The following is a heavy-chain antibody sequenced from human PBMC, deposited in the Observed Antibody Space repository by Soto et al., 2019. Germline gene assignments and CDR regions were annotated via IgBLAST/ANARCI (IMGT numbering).Heavy chain of an antibody. J-gene: IGHJ4*02. CDR2: INHSGST. D-gene: IGHD4-17*01. CDR1: GGSFSGYY. Sequence: QVQLQQWGAGLLKPSETLPLTCAVYGGSFSGYYWSWIRQPPGKGLEWIGEINHSGSTNYNPSLKSRVTISVDTSKNQFSLKLSSVTAADTAVYYCASGDSTGRFDYWGQGTLVTVSS. V-gene: IGHV4-34*01. CDR3: ASGDSTGRFDY.